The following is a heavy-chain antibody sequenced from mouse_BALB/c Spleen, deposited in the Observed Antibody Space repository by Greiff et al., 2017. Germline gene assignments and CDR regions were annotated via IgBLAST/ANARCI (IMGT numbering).Heavy chain of an antibody. V-gene: IGHV5-6-3*01. Sequence: EVMLVESGGGLVQPGGSLKLSCAASGFTFSSYGMSWVRQTPDKRLELVATINSNGGSTYYPDSVKGRFTISRDNAKNTLYLQMSSLKSEDTAMYYCAREGRRAWFAYWGQGTLVTVSA. CDR1: GFTFSSYG. CDR3: AREGRRAWFAY. CDR2: INSNGGST. J-gene: IGHJ3*01.